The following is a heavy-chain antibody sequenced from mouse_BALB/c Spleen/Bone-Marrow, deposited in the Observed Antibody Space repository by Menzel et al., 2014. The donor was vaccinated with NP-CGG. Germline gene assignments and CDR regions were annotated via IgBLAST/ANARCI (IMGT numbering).Heavy chain of an antibody. CDR3: ARGGISVDY. CDR1: GYAFSGYW. CDR2: IYPGDGDT. V-gene: IGHV1-80*01. Sequence: VKLMESGAELVRPGSSVKISCKASGYAFSGYWMNWVKPRPGQGLEWIGQIYPGDGDTDYNGKFKGKATLTADKSSSTAYMQLSSLTSEDSAVYFCARGGISVDYWGQGTTLTVSS. J-gene: IGHJ2*01.